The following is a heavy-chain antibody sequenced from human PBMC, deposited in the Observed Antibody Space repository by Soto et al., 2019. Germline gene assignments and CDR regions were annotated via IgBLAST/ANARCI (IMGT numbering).Heavy chain of an antibody. CDR2: IYYSGST. J-gene: IGHJ4*02. Sequence: PSETLSLTCTVSGGSISSSSYYWGWIRQPPGKGLEWIGSIYYSGSTYYNPSLKSRVTISVDTSKNQFSLKLSSVTAADTAVYYCARTYDFWSGYSDYWGQGTLVTVSS. CDR3: ARTYDFWSGYSDY. CDR1: GGSISSSSYY. V-gene: IGHV4-39*01. D-gene: IGHD3-3*01.